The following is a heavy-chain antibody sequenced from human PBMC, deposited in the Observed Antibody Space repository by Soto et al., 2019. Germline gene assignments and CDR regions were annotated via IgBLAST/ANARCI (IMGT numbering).Heavy chain of an antibody. Sequence: QVQLVQSGSEVKKPGASVKVSCKSFGYSFTSLDVHWMRQASGQGLEWMGWMNPNSGNTDYAQRFQGRVTMTRNTSINTAYMESNSLTSDDTAVYYCARGDWFGNWLDPRGQGTLVTVSS. CDR2: MNPNSGNT. J-gene: IGHJ5*02. CDR1: GYSFTSLD. D-gene: IGHD3-9*01. V-gene: IGHV1-8*02. CDR3: ARGDWFGNWLDP.